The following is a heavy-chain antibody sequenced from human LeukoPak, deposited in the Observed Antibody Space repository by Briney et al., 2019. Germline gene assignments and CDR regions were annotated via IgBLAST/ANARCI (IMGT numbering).Heavy chain of an antibody. CDR3: ARGMEYCSSTSCYTDGMDV. D-gene: IGHD2-2*02. Sequence: GGSLRLSCAASGFTFSTYALHWVRQAPGKGLEWVAVISYDGSNKYYADPVQGRFTISRDNSKNTLYLQMNSLRAEDTAVYYCARGMEYCSSTSCYTDGMDVWGQGTTVTVSS. J-gene: IGHJ6*02. CDR2: ISYDGSNK. V-gene: IGHV3-30-3*01. CDR1: GFTFSTYA.